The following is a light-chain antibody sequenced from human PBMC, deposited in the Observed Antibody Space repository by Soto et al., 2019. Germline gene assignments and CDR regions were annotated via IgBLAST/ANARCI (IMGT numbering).Light chain of an antibody. J-gene: IGKJ1*01. CDR3: QQSYSTPRT. CDR1: QSISSY. CDR2: AAS. V-gene: IGKV1-39*01. Sequence: DIPITHSPSSLSASVGDRDTNTCPESQSISSYLNWYQQKPGKAPKLLIYAASSLQSGVPSRFSGSGSGTDFTLTISSLQPEDFATYYCQQSYSTPRTFGQGTKVDIK.